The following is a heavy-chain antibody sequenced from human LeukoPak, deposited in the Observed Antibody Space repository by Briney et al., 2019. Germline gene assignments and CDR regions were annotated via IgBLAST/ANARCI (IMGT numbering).Heavy chain of an antibody. Sequence: GVSLRLSCAASGFSFTNYWMHWVRQAPGKGLVWVSRVDSDGSDTIYADSVRGRFTISRDNAKNTVFLQMNSLRVEDTAVYYCARGGYGHGFDIWGQGTMVTVSS. V-gene: IGHV3-74*01. CDR2: VDSDGSDT. J-gene: IGHJ3*02. D-gene: IGHD5-12*01. CDR3: ARGGYGHGFDI. CDR1: GFSFTNYW.